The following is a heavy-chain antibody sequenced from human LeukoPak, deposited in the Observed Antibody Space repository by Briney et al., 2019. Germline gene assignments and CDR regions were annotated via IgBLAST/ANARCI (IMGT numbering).Heavy chain of an antibody. CDR1: GGTFSSYA. V-gene: IGHV1-69*05. CDR2: IIPIFGTA. J-gene: IGHJ1*01. CDR3: ARAPLYYYDSSGYRPEYFQH. D-gene: IGHD3-22*01. Sequence: GASVKVSCKASGGTFSSYAISWVRQAPGQGLEWMGRIIPIFGTAKYAQKFQGRVTITTDESTSTAYMELSSLRSEDTAVYYCARAPLYYYDSSGYRPEYFQHWGQGTLVTVSS.